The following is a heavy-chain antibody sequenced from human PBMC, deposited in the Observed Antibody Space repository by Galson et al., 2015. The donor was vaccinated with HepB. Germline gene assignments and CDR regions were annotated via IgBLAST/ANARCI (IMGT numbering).Heavy chain of an antibody. Sequence: SLRLSCAASGFTFSNYGMHWVRQAPGKGLEWVAVISYEGGTKYYADSVKGRFTISRDNARNTLHLQMNSLRAEDTAVYHCVRDGGAWYFDYWGQGTLVAVSP. D-gene: IGHD3-10*01. J-gene: IGHJ4*02. CDR3: VRDGGAWYFDY. CDR2: ISYEGGTK. CDR1: GFTFSNYG. V-gene: IGHV3-30*03.